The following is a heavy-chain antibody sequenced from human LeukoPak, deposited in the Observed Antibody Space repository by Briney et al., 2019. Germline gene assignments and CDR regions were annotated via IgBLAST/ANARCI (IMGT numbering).Heavy chain of an antibody. Sequence: PSETLSLTCAVYGGSFSGYYWSWIRQPPGKGLEWIGEINHSGSTNYIPSLKSRVTISVDTSKNQFSLRLSSVTAADTAVYYCAAGGVTTPYGMDVWGQGTTVTVSS. CDR3: AAGGVTTPYGMDV. V-gene: IGHV4-34*01. J-gene: IGHJ6*02. CDR1: GGSFSGYY. D-gene: IGHD4-17*01. CDR2: INHSGST.